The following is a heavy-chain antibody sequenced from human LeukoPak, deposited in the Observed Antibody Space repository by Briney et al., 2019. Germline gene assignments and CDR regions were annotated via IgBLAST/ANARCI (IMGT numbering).Heavy chain of an antibody. CDR1: GGSISNYY. V-gene: IGHV4-4*07. J-gene: IGHJ4*02. Sequence: SETLSLTCTVSGGSISNYYWSWIRQPAGKGLEWIGRIYICGSTNYNPSLKSRVNMSVDTSKNQFSLKLSSVTAADTAVYYCARGSGHQLDYWGQGTLVTVSS. CDR3: ARGSGHQLDY. D-gene: IGHD2-2*01. CDR2: IYICGST.